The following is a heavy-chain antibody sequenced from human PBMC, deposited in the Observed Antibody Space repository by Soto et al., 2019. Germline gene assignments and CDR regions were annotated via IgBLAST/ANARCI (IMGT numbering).Heavy chain of an antibody. J-gene: IGHJ5*02. CDR3: SRGRVS. V-gene: IGHV4-34*01. Sequence: PSETLSLTCAVYGWSFSGSYCSWIRQPPGKGLEWIGEINYSSGSTNYNPSLKSRVTISVDTSKNQFSLKLYSVTAADTAVYFCSRGRVSWGQGTLVTVSS. CDR2: INYSSGST. CDR1: GWSFSGSY.